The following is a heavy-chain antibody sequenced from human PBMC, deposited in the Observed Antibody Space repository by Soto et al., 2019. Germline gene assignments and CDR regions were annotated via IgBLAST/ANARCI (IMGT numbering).Heavy chain of an antibody. V-gene: IGHV4-39*07. CDR3: ARVPGP. CDR1: GGSISSSSYY. J-gene: IGHJ5*02. CDR2: ISYSGRT. Sequence: SETLSLTCTVSGGSISSSSYYWGWIRQPPGKGLEWIGSISYSGRTFYNPSLKSRVTISVDRSKNQFSLKLSSVTAADTAVYYCARVPGPWGQGTLVTVSS.